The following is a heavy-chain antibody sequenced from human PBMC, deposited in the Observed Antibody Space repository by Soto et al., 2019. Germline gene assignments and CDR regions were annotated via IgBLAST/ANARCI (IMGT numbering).Heavy chain of an antibody. J-gene: IGHJ6*02. CDR3: ARDYSLALYGMDV. V-gene: IGHV3-30-3*01. D-gene: IGHD1-26*01. CDR2: ISYEGSKK. CDR1: GFTFGSYA. Sequence: PGGSLRLSCAASGFTFGSYAMHWVRQTPGKGLEWVALISYEGSKKYYADSVKGRFTISRDNSKNTLYLEMNSLRAEDTALYYCARDYSLALYGMDVWGQGTTVTVSS.